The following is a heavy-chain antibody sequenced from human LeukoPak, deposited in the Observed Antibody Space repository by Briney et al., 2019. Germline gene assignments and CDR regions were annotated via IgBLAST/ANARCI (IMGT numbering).Heavy chain of an antibody. V-gene: IGHV1-18*01. CDR3: ATDATGGATAGFDN. CDR1: GYTFNNYG. Sequence: GASVKVSCKASGYTFNNYGISWVRQAHGQGLEWMGWISAYNGDTSYAQRLQGRVIMTTDTSTSTAYMELRSLRSDDTAVYYCATDATGGATAGFDNWGQGTLVTVSS. D-gene: IGHD1-26*01. CDR2: ISAYNGDT. J-gene: IGHJ4*02.